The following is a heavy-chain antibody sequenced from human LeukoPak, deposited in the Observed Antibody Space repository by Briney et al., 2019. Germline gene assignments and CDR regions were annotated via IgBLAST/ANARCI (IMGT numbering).Heavy chain of an antibody. CDR2: INRDGGER. CDR3: GRWRIAVSSDFDY. D-gene: IGHD3-10*01. V-gene: IGHV3-7*05. CDR1: GFTFSYYW. Sequence: GGSLRLSCAASGFTFSYYWVAWVRQAPGKGLEWVSFINRDGGERNYVDSVKGRFTVSRDNAKNSLYLQMNSLRAEDTAVYYCGRWRIAVSSDFDYWGQGTLVTVSS. J-gene: IGHJ4*02.